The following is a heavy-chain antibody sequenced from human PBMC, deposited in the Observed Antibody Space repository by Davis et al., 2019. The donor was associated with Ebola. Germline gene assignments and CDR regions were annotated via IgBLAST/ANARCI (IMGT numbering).Heavy chain of an antibody. J-gene: IGHJ4*02. CDR2: INHSGST. V-gene: IGHV4-34*01. Sequence: SETLSLTCAVYGGSFSGYYWSWIRQPPGKGLEWIGGINHSGSTNYNPSLKSRVTISVDTSKNQFSLKLSSVTAADTAVYYCAALSPLRDYGDYEGIDYWGQGTLVTVSS. CDR1: GGSFSGYY. D-gene: IGHD4-17*01. CDR3: AALSPLRDYGDYEGIDY.